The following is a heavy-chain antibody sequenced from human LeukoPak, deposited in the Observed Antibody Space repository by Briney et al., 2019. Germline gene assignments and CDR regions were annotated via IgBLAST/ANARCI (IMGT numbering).Heavy chain of an antibody. CDR2: INPNSGDT. CDR3: AGEYCSGGTCRQGFDY. J-gene: IGHJ4*02. V-gene: IGHV1-2*02. Sequence: PLASVKVSCKASGYTFTGYYMHWVRQAPGQGLEYMGWINPNSGDTNHAQNFQDRVTLTRDTSISTAYMELSSLRSDDSAVYYCAGEYCSGGTCRQGFDYWGQGTLVTVSS. D-gene: IGHD2-15*01. CDR1: GYTFTGYY.